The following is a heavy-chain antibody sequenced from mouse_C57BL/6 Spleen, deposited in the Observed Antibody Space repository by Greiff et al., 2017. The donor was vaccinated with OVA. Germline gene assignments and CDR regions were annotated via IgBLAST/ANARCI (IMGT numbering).Heavy chain of an antibody. CDR3: ARGATTVVEGVFDV. V-gene: IGHV3-6*01. J-gene: IGHJ1*03. D-gene: IGHD1-1*01. CDR2: ISYAGSN. Sequence: EVQLQESGPGLVKPSQSLSLTCSVTGYSITSGYYWNWIRQFPGNKLEWMGYISYAGSNNYNPSLKNRISITRDTSKNQFFLKLNSVTTEDTATYYCARGATTVVEGVFDVWGTGTTVTVSS. CDR1: GYSITSGYY.